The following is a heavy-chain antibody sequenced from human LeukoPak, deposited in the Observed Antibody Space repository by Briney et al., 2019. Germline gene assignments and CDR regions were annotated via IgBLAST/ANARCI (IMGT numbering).Heavy chain of an antibody. CDR2: IYYSGST. Sequence: SSETLSLTCTVSGGSISSYYWSWIRQPPGKGLEWIGYIYYSGSTNYNPSLKSRVTISVDTSKNQFSLKLSSVTAADTAVYYCARDREYGTFDYWGQGTLVTVSS. D-gene: IGHD3-10*01. CDR3: ARDREYGTFDY. CDR1: GGSISSYY. J-gene: IGHJ4*02. V-gene: IGHV4-59*01.